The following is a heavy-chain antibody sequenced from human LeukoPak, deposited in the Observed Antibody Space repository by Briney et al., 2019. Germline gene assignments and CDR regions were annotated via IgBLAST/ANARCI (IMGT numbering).Heavy chain of an antibody. D-gene: IGHD3-16*01. CDR2: ISGRSSHV. Sequence: GGSLRLSCSASGLSFSDYDMNWVRQAPGKGLEWVSAISGRSSHVYYGESVKGRFTISRDNAKNSLYLQLDSLGVEDTAVYYCGRAFPPLRTSSAGDLWGQGTLVTVSS. J-gene: IGHJ1*01. CDR1: GLSFSDYD. V-gene: IGHV3-21*01. CDR3: GRAFPPLRTSSAGDL.